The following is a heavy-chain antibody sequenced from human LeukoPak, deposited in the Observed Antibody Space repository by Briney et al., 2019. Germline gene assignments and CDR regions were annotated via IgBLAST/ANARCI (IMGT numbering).Heavy chain of an antibody. Sequence: SETLSLTCAVSVGSISSGNWWSWVRQSPGKGLEWIGEIYHNGTPNYSPSLKSRVTISADTFKNHFSLKLTSVTAADPAVYYCATAPILRGEGGEHYKYGMDVWGQGTTVIVSS. CDR1: VGSISSGNW. J-gene: IGHJ6*02. CDR2: IYHNGTP. CDR3: ATAPILRGEGGEHYKYGMDV. D-gene: IGHD2-2*02. V-gene: IGHV4-4*02.